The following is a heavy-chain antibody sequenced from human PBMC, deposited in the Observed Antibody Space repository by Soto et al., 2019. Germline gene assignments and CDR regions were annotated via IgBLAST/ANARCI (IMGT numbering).Heavy chain of an antibody. CDR1: GGTFSSYA. V-gene: IGHV1-69*13. CDR2: IIPIFGTA. CDR3: ARDFSPAGTTGFYYYGMDV. J-gene: IGHJ6*02. D-gene: IGHD1-7*01. Sequence: SVKVSCKASGGTFSSYAISWVRQAPGQGLEWMGGIIPIFGTANYAQKFQGRVTITADESTSTAYMELSSLRSGDTAVYYCARDFSPAGTTGFYYYGMDVWGQGTTVTVSS.